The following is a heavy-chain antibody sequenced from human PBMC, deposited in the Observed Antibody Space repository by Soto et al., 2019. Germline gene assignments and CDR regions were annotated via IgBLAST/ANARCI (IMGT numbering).Heavy chain of an antibody. CDR3: ASTYCTNGVCYSAYSSSWYFDY. Sequence: SVKVSCKASGGTFSSYVISWVRQAPGQGLEWMGGIIPIFGTANYAQKFQGRVTITADKSTSTAYMELSSLRSEDTAVYYCASTYCTNGVCYSAYSSSWYFDYWGQGTLVTSPQ. V-gene: IGHV1-69*06. J-gene: IGHJ4*02. CDR2: IIPIFGTA. D-gene: IGHD2-8*01. CDR1: GGTFSSYV.